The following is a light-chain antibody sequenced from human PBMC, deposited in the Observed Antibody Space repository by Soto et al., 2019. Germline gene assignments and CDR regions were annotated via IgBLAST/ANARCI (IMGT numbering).Light chain of an antibody. J-gene: IGKJ1*01. CDR1: QSVDIN. CDR3: QQYRSWPRT. Sequence: HSPATLSVSPGEVVTLACRASQSVDINLAWYQQKPGQAPRLLIYGASTRATDMPGRFSGRGAGAEFTLTISSLQSEDFAVYYCQQYRSWPRTFGQGTKVDNK. V-gene: IGKV3-15*01. CDR2: GAS.